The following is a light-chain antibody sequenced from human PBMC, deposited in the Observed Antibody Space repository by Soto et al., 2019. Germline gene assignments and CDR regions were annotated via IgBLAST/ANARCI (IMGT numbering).Light chain of an antibody. CDR1: QAINNN. J-gene: IGKJ1*01. CDR2: GAS. CDR3: QQYSIWRT. Sequence: VLTQAPDTLSVSPGERATLSCRASQAINNNVAWYQLKDGQVPRLLIYGASTRAADVPARFSGGGSGTEFTLTISSLQSEDFAVYYCQQYSIWRTFGQGTKVEIK. V-gene: IGKV3-15*01.